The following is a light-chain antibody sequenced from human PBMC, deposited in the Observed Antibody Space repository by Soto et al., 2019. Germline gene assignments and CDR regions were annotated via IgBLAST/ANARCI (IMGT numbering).Light chain of an antibody. V-gene: IGKV2-28*01. CDR3: MQSLQTRS. Sequence: DIVMPQSPLSLPVTPGEPASISCTSSQSLLHSNGYTYLDWFLQKPGQSPQLLIYMGSNRASGVPDRFSGSGSGTDFTLKISRVEAEDVGIYYCMQSLQTRSFGGGTKVDIK. CDR1: QSLLHSNGYTY. J-gene: IGKJ4*01. CDR2: MGS.